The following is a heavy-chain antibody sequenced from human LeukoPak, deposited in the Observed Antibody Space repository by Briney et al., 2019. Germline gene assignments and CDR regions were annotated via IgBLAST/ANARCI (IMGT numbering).Heavy chain of an antibody. J-gene: IGHJ5*02. CDR2: TCLRSGWHT. D-gene: IGHD1-26*01. CDR1: GDSVSNKMGA. CDR3: ASGWALS. V-gene: IGHV6-1*01. Sequence: PSQTLSLTCAVSGDSVSNKMGAWNWIRQSPSRGLEWLGRTCLRSGWHTDYAFSVRGRLTITADTSKNHFSLQLASVTPEDSAVYYCASGWALSWGQGTLVTVSS.